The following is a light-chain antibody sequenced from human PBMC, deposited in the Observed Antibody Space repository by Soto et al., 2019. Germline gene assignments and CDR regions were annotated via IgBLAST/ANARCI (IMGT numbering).Light chain of an antibody. J-gene: IGKJ1*01. CDR3: QQYASYSSGA. V-gene: IGKV1-5*01. CDR2: AAF. Sequence: DLQMTQSASTLSASVGDRDTLSCWASQTINSWLAWYQQNPGTAPKFLLFAAFSLQPGVPSRFSGSGFGTAFTLHLRKMQPDDFAAYDCQQYASYSSGAFGQGPE. CDR1: QTINSW.